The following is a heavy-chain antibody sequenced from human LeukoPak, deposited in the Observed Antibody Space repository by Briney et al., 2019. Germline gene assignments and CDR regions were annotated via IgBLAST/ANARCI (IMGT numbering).Heavy chain of an antibody. CDR2: ITSSSSYI. CDR3: ARVSMIVVVNDAFDI. CDR1: GFTFSSYS. Sequence: GGSLRLSCAASGFTFSSYSMNWVRQAPGKGLEWVSSITSSSSYIYYADSVKGRFTISRDNATNSLYLQMNSLRAEDTAVYYCARVSMIVVVNDAFDIWGQGTIVTVSS. J-gene: IGHJ3*02. D-gene: IGHD3-22*01. V-gene: IGHV3-21*01.